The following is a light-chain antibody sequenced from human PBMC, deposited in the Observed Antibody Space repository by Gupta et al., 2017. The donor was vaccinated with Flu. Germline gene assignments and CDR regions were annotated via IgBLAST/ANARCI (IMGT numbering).Light chain of an antibody. CDR1: AGAVISDYY. Sequence: VVLQDPPLTGSPGGTVTLTCASSAGAVISDYYPNWFQQRPGQAPRALIYKTSNKHSWTPARFSGSLLGGKAALTLSDVQPEDEADYFCLIRYGGAWVFGGGTKLTVL. CDR2: KTS. J-gene: IGLJ3*02. CDR3: LIRYGGAWV. V-gene: IGLV7-43*01.